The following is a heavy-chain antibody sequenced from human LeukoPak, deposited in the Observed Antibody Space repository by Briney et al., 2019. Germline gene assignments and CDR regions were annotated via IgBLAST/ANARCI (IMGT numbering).Heavy chain of an antibody. CDR3: ARGSGDYEGSYYFDY. J-gene: IGHJ4*02. Sequence: ASVKVSCKASGYTFTYYAMNWVRQAPGQGLEWMGWINTVTGNPTYAQGFTGRFVFSLDTSVSTAYLQISSLKAEDTAVYYCARGSGDYEGSYYFDYRGQGTLVTVSS. V-gene: IGHV7-4-1*02. D-gene: IGHD4-17*01. CDR1: GYTFTYYA. CDR2: INTVTGNP.